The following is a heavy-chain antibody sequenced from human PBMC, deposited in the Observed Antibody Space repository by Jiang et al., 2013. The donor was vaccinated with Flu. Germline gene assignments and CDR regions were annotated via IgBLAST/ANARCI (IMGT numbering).Heavy chain of an antibody. V-gene: IGHV3-48*02. D-gene: IGHD5-18*01. CDR3: ARDVDTPLVRSFDY. Sequence: VQLLESGGGLVQPGGSLRLSCAASDFRFSSYAMNWVRQAPGKGLEWVSYISDTSRTIYYADSVKGRFTISRDNAKNSLYLQMNSLRDEDTAVYYCARDVDTPLVRSFDYWGQGTLVTVSS. CDR2: ISDTSRTI. J-gene: IGHJ4*02. CDR1: DFRFSSYA.